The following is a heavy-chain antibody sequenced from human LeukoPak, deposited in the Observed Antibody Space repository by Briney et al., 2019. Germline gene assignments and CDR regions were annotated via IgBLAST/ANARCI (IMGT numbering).Heavy chain of an antibody. CDR1: GGPISSYY. V-gene: IGHV4-4*07. D-gene: IGHD6-13*01. J-gene: IGHJ4*02. CDR3: ARDPGYSSSWPFDY. Sequence: SETLSLTSTVSGGPISSYYWSWIRQPAGKGLEWIGRIYTSGSTNYNPSLKSRVTMSVDTSKNQFSLKLSSVTAADTAVYYCARDPGYSSSWPFDYWGQGTLVTVSS. CDR2: IYTSGST.